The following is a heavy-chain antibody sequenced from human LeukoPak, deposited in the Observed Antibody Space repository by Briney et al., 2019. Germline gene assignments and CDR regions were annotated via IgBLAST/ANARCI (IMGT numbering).Heavy chain of an antibody. CDR1: GFTFSNYW. CDR3: ARRIVGGSLGFDL. D-gene: IGHD1-26*01. CDR2: IKQDGSEK. V-gene: IGHV3-7*01. Sequence: GGSLRLSCAASGFTFSNYWMSWVRQAPGKGLEWVANIKQDGSEKYYVDSVKGRFTISRDNANNSLFLQMNSLRAEDTAVHYCARRIVGGSLGFDLWGRGTLVTVSS. J-gene: IGHJ2*01.